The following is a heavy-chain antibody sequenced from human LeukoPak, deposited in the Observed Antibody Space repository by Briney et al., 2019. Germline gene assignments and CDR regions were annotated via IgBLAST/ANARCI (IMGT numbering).Heavy chain of an antibody. CDR3: ARRWVVPAAIHGVYYYYGMDV. V-gene: IGHV3-7*01. D-gene: IGHD2-2*02. CDR1: GSTFSSYA. Sequence: GGSLRLACAASGSTFSSYAVSWVRQAPGKGRELGANIKQDGSEKYYVYSVKGRFTISRDNAKNSLSLQMNSMRAEDTAVYYCARRWVVPAAIHGVYYYYGMDVWGQGTTVTVSS. CDR2: IKQDGSEK. J-gene: IGHJ6*02.